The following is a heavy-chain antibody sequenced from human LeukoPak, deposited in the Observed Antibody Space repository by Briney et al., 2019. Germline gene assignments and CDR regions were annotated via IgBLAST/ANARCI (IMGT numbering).Heavy chain of an antibody. CDR2: INPNSGGT. J-gene: IGHJ6*02. CDR1: GYTFTGYY. V-gene: IGHV1-2*02. Sequence: GASVKVSCKASGYTFTGYYIHWVRQAPGQGLEWMGWINPNSGGTNYAQWFQGRVTMTRDTPISTAYMQLRSLRSDDTAVYYCARATPYDSSGYYYLYYYGMDVWGQGTTVTVSS. CDR3: ARATPYDSSGYYYLYYYGMDV. D-gene: IGHD3-22*01.